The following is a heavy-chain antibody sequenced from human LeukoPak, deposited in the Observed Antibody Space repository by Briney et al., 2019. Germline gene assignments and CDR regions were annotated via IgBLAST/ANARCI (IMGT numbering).Heavy chain of an antibody. CDR2: IYYSGST. CDR1: GGSISSYY. CDR3: ARQTGGYSYDIYYFDY. Sequence: SETLSLTCTVSGGSISSYYWSWIRQPPGKGLEWIGYIYYSGSTNYNPSLKSRVTISVDTSKNQFSLKLSSVTAADTAVYYCARQTGGYSYDIYYFDYWGQGTLVTVSS. V-gene: IGHV4-59*08. J-gene: IGHJ4*02. D-gene: IGHD5-18*01.